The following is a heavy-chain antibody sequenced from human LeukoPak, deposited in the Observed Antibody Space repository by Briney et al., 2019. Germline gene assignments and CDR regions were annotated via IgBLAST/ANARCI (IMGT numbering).Heavy chain of an antibody. CDR1: GFTVSSNY. CDR3: ARDHRGQLKYYYGMDV. CDR2: IYIDGTT. J-gene: IGHJ6*02. Sequence: GGSLRLSCAASGFTVSSNYMSWVRQAPGKGLEWVSVIYIDGTTYYADSVKGRFTISRDNSRNTLYLQMNSLRAEDTAVYYCARDHRGQLKYYYGMDVWGQGTTVTVSS. D-gene: IGHD5-24*01. V-gene: IGHV3-66*01.